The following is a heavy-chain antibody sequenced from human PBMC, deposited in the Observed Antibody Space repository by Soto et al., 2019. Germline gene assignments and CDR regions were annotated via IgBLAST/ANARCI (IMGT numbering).Heavy chain of an antibody. CDR1: GGSISSGGYS. Sequence: SETLSLTCAVSGGSISSGGYSRSWSRQPPGKGLEWIGYMYQRGSTYYHTSLESRVTISVDRSKNQFSLKLSSVTAADTAVYYCARGRDYDSSAYDAFDIWGQGTMVTVSS. D-gene: IGHD3-22*01. CDR3: ARGRDYDSSAYDAFDI. CDR2: MYQRGST. V-gene: IGHV4-30-2*01. J-gene: IGHJ3*02.